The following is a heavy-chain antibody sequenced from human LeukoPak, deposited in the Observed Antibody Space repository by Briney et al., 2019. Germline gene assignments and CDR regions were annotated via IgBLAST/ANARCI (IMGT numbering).Heavy chain of an antibody. D-gene: IGHD6-19*01. CDR3: ARRRYSSGWYVDY. Sequence: GGSLRLSCAASGFTFSDYYMSWIRQAPGKGLEWVSYISSSSSYTNYADSVKGRFTISRDNAKNSLYLQMNSLRAEDTAVYYCARRRYSSGWYVDYWGQGTVVTVSS. CDR2: ISSSSSYT. V-gene: IGHV3-11*06. J-gene: IGHJ4*02. CDR1: GFTFSDYY.